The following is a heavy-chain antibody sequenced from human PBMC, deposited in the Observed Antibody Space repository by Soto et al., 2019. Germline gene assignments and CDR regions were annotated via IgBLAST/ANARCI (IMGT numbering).Heavy chain of an antibody. CDR1: GYPFTTYW. CDR3: ARPYCSSTSCYSPPDY. V-gene: IGHV5-51*01. Sequence: GESLKISCQISGYPFTTYWIGWVRQMPGKGLEWMGKIYPPDSDTRYSPSFQGQVTMSVDKSISTAYLQWSSLKASDTAMYYCARPYCSSTSCYSPPDYWGQGTLVTVSS. J-gene: IGHJ4*02. CDR2: IYPPDSDT. D-gene: IGHD2-2*01.